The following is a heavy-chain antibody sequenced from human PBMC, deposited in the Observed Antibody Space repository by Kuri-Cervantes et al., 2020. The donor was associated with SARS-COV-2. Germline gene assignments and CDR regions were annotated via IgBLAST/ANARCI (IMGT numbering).Heavy chain of an antibody. V-gene: IGHV3-33*05. Sequence: GGSLRLSCAASGFTLSGYGIHWVRQAPGKGLEWVAATSADRTKEYYLDSVKGRFAISRDNSKDTVYLQINSLRAEDTAVYYCARDSDTTGYYWYFDLWGRGTLVTVSS. CDR2: TSADRTKE. J-gene: IGHJ2*01. CDR1: GFTLSGYG. D-gene: IGHD3-22*01. CDR3: ARDSDTTGYYWYFDL.